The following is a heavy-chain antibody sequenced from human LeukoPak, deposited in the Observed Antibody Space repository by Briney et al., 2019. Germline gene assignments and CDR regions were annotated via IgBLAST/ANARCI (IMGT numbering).Heavy chain of an antibody. Sequence: GGSLRLSCASSGFTFISYGMYWFRQAPGKGVEWTAFIGNDGSTTYCADSVRGRFTISRDISKDTLYLQMKSLRIEDTAVYYCAKDSYSLSTFAFDIWGQGPWVTVSS. V-gene: IGHV3-30*02. J-gene: IGHJ3*02. CDR1: GFTFISYG. CDR3: AKDSYSLSTFAFDI. D-gene: IGHD1-26*01. CDR2: IGNDGSTT.